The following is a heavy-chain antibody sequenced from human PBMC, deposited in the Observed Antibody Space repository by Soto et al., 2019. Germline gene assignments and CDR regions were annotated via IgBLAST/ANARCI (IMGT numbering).Heavy chain of an antibody. D-gene: IGHD6-13*01. CDR1: GFTFSSYA. CDR3: ANSYKGGIYSSGWSFDY. V-gene: IGHV3-23*01. J-gene: IGHJ4*02. CDR2: ISGSGGST. Sequence: GGSLRLSCAASGFTFSSYAMSWVRQAPGKGLEWVSAISGSGGSTYYADSVKGRFTIARDNSKNTLYLQMNSLRAEDTAVYDWANSYKGGIYSSGWSFDYWGQGTLVTVSS.